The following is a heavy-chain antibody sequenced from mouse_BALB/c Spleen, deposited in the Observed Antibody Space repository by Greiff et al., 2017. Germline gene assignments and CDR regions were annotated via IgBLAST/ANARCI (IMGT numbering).Heavy chain of an antibody. J-gene: IGHJ3*01. Sequence: VQLQQSGAELARPGASVKLSCKASGYTFTSYWMQWVQQRTGQGLEWIGAIYPGDGDTRYTQKFKGKATLTADKSSSTAYMQLSSLASEDSAVYYCARSEFITTATGFAYWGQGTLVTVSA. V-gene: IGHV1-87*01. D-gene: IGHD1-2*01. CDR3: ARSEFITTATGFAY. CDR1: GYTFTSYW. CDR2: IYPGDGDT.